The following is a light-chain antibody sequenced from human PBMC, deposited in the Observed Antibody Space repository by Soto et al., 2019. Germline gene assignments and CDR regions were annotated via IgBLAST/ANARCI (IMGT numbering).Light chain of an antibody. J-gene: IGKJ2*01. V-gene: IGKV3-15*01. CDR2: DAS. CDR1: QSVRSK. CDR3: QLYGGSHMFS. Sequence: EIVMTQSPATLSVSPGERATLSCRASQSVRSKLAWYQQKPGQAPRLLIYDASTRATGIPARFSGSGSGTEFTLTISSLQSEDFAVYYCQLYGGSHMFSFGQGTKLEIK.